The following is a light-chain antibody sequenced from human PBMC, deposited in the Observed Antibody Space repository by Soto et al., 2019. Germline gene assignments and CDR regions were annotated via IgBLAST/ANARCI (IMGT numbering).Light chain of an antibody. CDR1: QSIDNK. Sequence: IVMTQSPATLSVSPGERATLSCRASQSIDNKLAWYQQRPGQAPRLLIYGASTRVTGIPGRFSGSGSGTEFTLTISGLQSEDFGVYYCQQYKSWRTFGQGTNVETK. V-gene: IGKV3-15*01. CDR2: GAS. J-gene: IGKJ1*01. CDR3: QQYKSWRT.